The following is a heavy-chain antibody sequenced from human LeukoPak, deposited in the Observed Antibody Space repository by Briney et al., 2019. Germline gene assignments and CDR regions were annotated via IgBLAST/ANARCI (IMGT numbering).Heavy chain of an antibody. D-gene: IGHD6-6*01. Sequence: KPSETLSLTCAVYGGSFSGYYWSWIRQPPGKGLEWIGEINHSGSTNYNPSLKSRVTISVDTSKNQFSLKLSSVTAADTAVYYCARDKQLFRGFYYYYYYMDVWGKGTTVTVSS. CDR2: INHSGST. V-gene: IGHV4-34*01. J-gene: IGHJ6*03. CDR3: ARDKQLFRGFYYYYYYMDV. CDR1: GGSFSGYY.